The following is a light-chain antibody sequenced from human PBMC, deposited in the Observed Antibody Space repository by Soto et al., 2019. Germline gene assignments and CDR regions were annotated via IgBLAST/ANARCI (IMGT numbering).Light chain of an antibody. CDR3: SSYTSSSTVV. V-gene: IGLV2-14*01. CDR1: SSDVGGYNY. CDR2: DVS. J-gene: IGLJ2*01. Sequence: QSALTQPASESGSPGQSITISCTGTSSDVGGYNYVSWYQQHPGKAPKLMIYDVSNRPSGVSNRFSGSKSGNTASLTISGLQAEDEDDYYCSSYTSSSTVVFGGGTKLTVL.